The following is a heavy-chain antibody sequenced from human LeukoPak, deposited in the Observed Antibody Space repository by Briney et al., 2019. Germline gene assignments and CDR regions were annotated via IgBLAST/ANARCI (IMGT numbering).Heavy chain of an antibody. CDR1: GGSFSGYY. J-gene: IGHJ4*02. CDR3: ARPGYTSGWTLDY. CDR2: INHSGST. V-gene: IGHV4-34*01. D-gene: IGHD6-19*01. Sequence: SETLSLTCAVYGGSFSGYYWSWIRQPPGKGLEWIGEINHSGSTNYNPSLKSRVTISVDTSKNQFSLKLSSVTAADTAVYYCARPGYTSGWTLDYWGQGPLVTVS.